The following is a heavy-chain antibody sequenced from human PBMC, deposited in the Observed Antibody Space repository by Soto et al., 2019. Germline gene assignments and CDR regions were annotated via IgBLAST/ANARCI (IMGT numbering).Heavy chain of an antibody. CDR2: INPNSGGT. CDR3: ARGYSSSWTSFDYYYYYGMDV. V-gene: IGHV1-2*04. D-gene: IGHD6-13*01. Sequence: ASVKVSCKASGYTFTGYYMHWVRQAPGQGLEWMGWINPNSGGTNYAQKFQGWVTMTRDTSISTAYMELSRLRSDDTAVYYCARGYSSSWTSFDYYYYYGMDVWGQGTTVTVS. CDR1: GYTFTGYY. J-gene: IGHJ6*02.